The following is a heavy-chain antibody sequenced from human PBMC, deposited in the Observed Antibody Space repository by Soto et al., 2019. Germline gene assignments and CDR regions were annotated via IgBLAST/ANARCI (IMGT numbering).Heavy chain of an antibody. J-gene: IGHJ6*02. CDR1: GFTFSSYA. CDR3: AKAVSVAAYYYYGMDV. Sequence: GGSLRLSCAASGFTFSSYAMSWVRQAPGKGLEWVSAISGSGSSTYYADSVKGRFTISRDNSKNTLYLQMNSLRAEDTAVYYCAKAVSVAAYYYYGMDVWGQGTTVTVS. V-gene: IGHV3-23*01. D-gene: IGHD6-6*01. CDR2: ISGSGSST.